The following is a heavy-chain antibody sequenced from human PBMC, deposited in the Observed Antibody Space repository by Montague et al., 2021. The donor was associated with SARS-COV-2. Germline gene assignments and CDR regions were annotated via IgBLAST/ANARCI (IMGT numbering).Heavy chain of an antibody. CDR1: GDSVGLVELRRRDNVP. Sequence: CAISGDSVGLVELRRRDNVPRHGIRQSPSIGREWLAAKYYRSKWYNDSAPSVSGRATVKPDTSRNQFSLHLDSVTPEDTALYFCARKMDSSFDVWGKGTMVIVSS. CDR2: KYYRSKWYN. CDR3: ARKMDSSFDV. D-gene: IGHD2-2*03. V-gene: IGHV6-1*01. J-gene: IGHJ3*01.